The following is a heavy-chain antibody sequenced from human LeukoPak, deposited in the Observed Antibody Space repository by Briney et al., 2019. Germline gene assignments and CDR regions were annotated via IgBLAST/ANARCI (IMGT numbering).Heavy chain of an antibody. Sequence: SETLSLTCTVSGGSISSYYWSWIRQPAGKGLDWIGRIYSSGSTNYNPSLKSRVTMSVDTSRNQFSLKLSSVTAADTAVYYCARIYCSGGSCLGGFDYWGQGTLVTVSS. CDR2: IYSSGST. CDR1: GGSISSYY. J-gene: IGHJ4*02. D-gene: IGHD2-15*01. V-gene: IGHV4-4*07. CDR3: ARIYCSGGSCLGGFDY.